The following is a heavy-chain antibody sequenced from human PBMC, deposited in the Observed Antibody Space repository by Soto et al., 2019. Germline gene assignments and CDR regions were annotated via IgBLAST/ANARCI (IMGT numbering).Heavy chain of an antibody. CDR3: ARGGYYDSSGSRNYYYYGMNV. CDR1: GYTFTSYG. V-gene: IGHV1-18*01. D-gene: IGHD3-22*01. CDR2: ISAYDGNT. J-gene: IGHJ6*02. Sequence: QVQLVQSGAEVKKPGASVKVSCKASGYTFTSYGINWVRQAPGQGLEWLGWISAYDGNTNYAQILQGRVSMTTDTSTNTGYMERRSLRSDDTAMYYCARGGYYDSSGSRNYYYYGMNVWGQGTTVTVSS.